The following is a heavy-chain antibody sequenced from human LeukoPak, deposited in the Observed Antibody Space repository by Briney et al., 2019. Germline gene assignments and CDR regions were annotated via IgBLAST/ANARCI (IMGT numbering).Heavy chain of an antibody. CDR1: GGSFSGYY. D-gene: IGHD3-10*01. CDR3: ARSPGLWFGELSY. Sequence: SETLSLTCAVYGGSFSGYYWSWIRQPPGKGLEWIGEINHSGSTNYNPSLKSRVTISVDTSKNQFSLKLSSVTAADTAVYYCARSPGLWFGELSYWGQGTLVTVSS. V-gene: IGHV4-34*01. J-gene: IGHJ4*02. CDR2: INHSGST.